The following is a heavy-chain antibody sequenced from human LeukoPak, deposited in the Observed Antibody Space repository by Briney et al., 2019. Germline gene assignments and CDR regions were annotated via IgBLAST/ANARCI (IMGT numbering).Heavy chain of an antibody. Sequence: GESLRITCRASGYTFTSYWIGWVRQMPDKGLEWMAIIYPGADSDMRYSPSFQGQVTISFDRSINTAYLQWSSLKASDTAMYYCARNHYYGAGTSYNVFDALDFWGQGTMVTVSS. J-gene: IGHJ3*01. CDR1: GYTFTSYW. V-gene: IGHV5-51*01. CDR2: IYPGADSDM. CDR3: ARNHYYGAGTSYNVFDALDF. D-gene: IGHD3-10*01.